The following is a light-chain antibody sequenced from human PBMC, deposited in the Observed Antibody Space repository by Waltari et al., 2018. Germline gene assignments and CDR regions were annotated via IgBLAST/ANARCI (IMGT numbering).Light chain of an antibody. CDR2: GAS. V-gene: IGKV3-20*01. CDR3: QHYVSLPAT. Sequence: EIVLTQSPGTLFLSPGEGATLPCTASQSVSRTLAWYQQKPGQAPRLLIYGASSRATGIPDRFSGSGSGTDFSLTISRLEPDDSAVYFCQHYVSLPATFGQGTKVEIK. J-gene: IGKJ1*01. CDR1: QSVSRT.